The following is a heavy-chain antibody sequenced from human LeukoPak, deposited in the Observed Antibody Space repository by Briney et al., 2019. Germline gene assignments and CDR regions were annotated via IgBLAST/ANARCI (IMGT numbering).Heavy chain of an antibody. CDR1: GFTFSSYA. J-gene: IGHJ4*02. Sequence: GGSLGLSCAASGFTFSSYAMSWVRQAPGKGLEWVSTISGSGGSTYYADSVKGRFTISRDNSKNTLYLQMNSLRAEDTAVYYCAKVDYCGGDCYSEDYWGQGTLVTVSS. V-gene: IGHV3-23*01. CDR3: AKVDYCGGDCYSEDY. CDR2: ISGSGGST. D-gene: IGHD2-21*01.